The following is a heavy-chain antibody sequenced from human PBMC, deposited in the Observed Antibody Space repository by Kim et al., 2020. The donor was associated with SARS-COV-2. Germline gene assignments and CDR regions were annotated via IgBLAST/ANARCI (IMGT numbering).Heavy chain of an antibody. V-gene: IGHV2-5*02. CDR1: GFSLYSSGVG. CDR2: IYWDDDK. CDR3: AHSSLGTLAY. J-gene: IGHJ4*02. D-gene: IGHD7-27*01. Sequence: SGPTLVNPTQTLTLTCTFSGFSLYSSGVGVGWIRQPPGKALEWLAVIYWDDDKRYSPSLMNRLTITKDTSISQVVLTMTKMDPVDTGTYFCAHSSLGTLAYWGQGTVVTVSS.